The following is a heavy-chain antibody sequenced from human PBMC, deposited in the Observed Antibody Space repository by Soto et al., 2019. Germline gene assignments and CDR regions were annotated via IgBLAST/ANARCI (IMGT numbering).Heavy chain of an antibody. V-gene: IGHV3-23*01. CDR1: GFTFSSYA. J-gene: IGHJ4*02. CDR3: AKDMGITMIVVVITEGFDY. CDR2: ISGSGGST. D-gene: IGHD3-22*01. Sequence: GGSLRLSCAASGFTFSSYAMSWVRQAPGKGLEWVSAISGSGGSTYYADSVKGRFTISRDNSKNTLYLQMNSLRAEDTAVYYCAKDMGITMIVVVITEGFDYWGQGTLVTVSS.